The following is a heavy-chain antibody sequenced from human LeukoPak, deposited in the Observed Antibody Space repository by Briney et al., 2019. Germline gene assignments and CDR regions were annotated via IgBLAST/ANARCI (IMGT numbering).Heavy chain of an antibody. CDR2: INWNGDST. Sequence: GGSLRLSCAASGFTFDDYGMGWVRQAPGKGLEWVSGINWNGDSTSYADSVRGRFTISRDNAKNSLYLQMNSLRAEDTALYYCARRESTYQNYYYFYYMDVWGKGTTVTASS. V-gene: IGHV3-20*04. J-gene: IGHJ6*03. CDR1: GFTFDDYG. CDR3: ARRESTYQNYYYFYYMDV.